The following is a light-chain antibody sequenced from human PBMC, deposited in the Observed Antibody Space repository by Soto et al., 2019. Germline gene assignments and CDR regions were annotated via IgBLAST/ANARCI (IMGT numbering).Light chain of an antibody. CDR2: EVS. V-gene: IGLV2-14*01. CDR1: SSDLGGYNY. J-gene: IGLJ2*01. Sequence: QSALTQPASVSGSPGQSITISCTGTSSDLGGYNYVSWYQQHPGKAPKLMIYEVSNRPSGVSNRFSGSKSGNTASLTISGLQAEDEADYYCSSYTSSSTVVFRGGTQLTVL. CDR3: SSYTSSSTVV.